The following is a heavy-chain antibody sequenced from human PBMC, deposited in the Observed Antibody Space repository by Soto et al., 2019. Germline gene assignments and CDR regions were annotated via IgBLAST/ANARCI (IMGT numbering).Heavy chain of an antibody. J-gene: IGHJ6*02. D-gene: IGHD5-12*01. CDR1: GYTFTGYY. V-gene: IGHV1-2*04. Sequence: ASVKVSCKASGYTFTGYYMHWVRQAPGQGLEWMGWINPNSGGTNYAQKFQGWVTMTRDTSISTAYMELRRLRSDDTAVYYCARGPLIVATKNYYYYGMDVWGQGTTVTVSS. CDR3: ARGPLIVATKNYYYYGMDV. CDR2: INPNSGGT.